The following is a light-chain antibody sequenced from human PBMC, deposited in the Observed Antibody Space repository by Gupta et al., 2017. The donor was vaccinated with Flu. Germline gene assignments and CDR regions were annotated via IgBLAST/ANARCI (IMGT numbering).Light chain of an antibody. Sequence: LSLSPGHRATRTGMAGQSVTSRYLDWYQEKPPQAPLLLIYGASSGSMGSSDSCSGSGGGTDFTLNISRREPEDFAVYYFQHDTSEYTMYTFGQGTKLEIK. CDR3: QHDTSEYTMYT. CDR2: GAS. J-gene: IGKJ2*01. V-gene: IGKV3-20*01. CDR1: QSVTSRY.